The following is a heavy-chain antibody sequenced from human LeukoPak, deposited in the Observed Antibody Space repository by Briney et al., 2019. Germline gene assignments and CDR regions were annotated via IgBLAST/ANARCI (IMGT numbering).Heavy chain of an antibody. CDR3: ASFPFDFWSGYAP. D-gene: IGHD3-3*01. Sequence: SETLSLTCTVSGGSISSGSYYWSWIRQPAGKGLEWIGRIYTSGSTNYNPSLKSQVTISVDTSKNQFSLKLSSVTAADTAVYYCASFPFDFWSGYAPWGQGTLVTVSS. CDR2: IYTSGST. V-gene: IGHV4-61*02. J-gene: IGHJ5*02. CDR1: GGSISSGSYY.